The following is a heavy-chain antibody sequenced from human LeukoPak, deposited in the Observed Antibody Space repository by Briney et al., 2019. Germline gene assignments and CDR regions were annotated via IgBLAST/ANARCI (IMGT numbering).Heavy chain of an antibody. J-gene: IGHJ5*02. CDR1: GVSITDYY. D-gene: IGHD1-26*01. CDR3: ARDGHRGVIVGAFVP. V-gene: IGHV4-4*07. CDR2: IHTRGIS. Sequence: SETLSLTCSVYGVSITDYYWSWIRQSAGKGLEWIGRIHTRGISNYNPSLSSRVAMSLDTSKNHFSLKLNSVAAADTAVYYCARDGHRGVIVGAFVPWGQRTLVTVSS.